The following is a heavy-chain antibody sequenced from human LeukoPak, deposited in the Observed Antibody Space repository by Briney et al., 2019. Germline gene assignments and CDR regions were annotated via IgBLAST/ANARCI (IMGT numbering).Heavy chain of an antibody. CDR2: IYYSGST. V-gene: IGHV4-39*07. Sequence: PSETLSLTCTVSGGSISSSSYYWGWIRQPPGKGLEWIGSIYYSGSTYYNPSLKSRVTISVDTSKNQFSLKLSSVTAADTAVYYCARGYTIFGVVYFDYWGQGTLVTVSS. D-gene: IGHD3-3*01. CDR3: ARGYTIFGVVYFDY. J-gene: IGHJ4*02. CDR1: GGSISSSSYY.